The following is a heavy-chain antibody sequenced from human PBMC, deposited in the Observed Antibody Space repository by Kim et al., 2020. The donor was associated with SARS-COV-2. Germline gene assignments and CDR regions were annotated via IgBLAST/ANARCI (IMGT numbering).Heavy chain of an antibody. Sequence: ASVKVSCKASGYTFSNYFVHWVRQAPGQGLEWMGTINPSGGYTTYAQIFQGRIIMTRDTSTTTVYLEVNSLTSEDTAMYYCARDYRGGVQPMVRDHNWFGPWGPGTLVTVSS. CDR2: INPSGGYT. CDR3: ARDYRGGVQPMVRDHNWFGP. J-gene: IGHJ5*02. V-gene: IGHV1-46*01. CDR1: GYTFSNYF. D-gene: IGHD6-13*01.